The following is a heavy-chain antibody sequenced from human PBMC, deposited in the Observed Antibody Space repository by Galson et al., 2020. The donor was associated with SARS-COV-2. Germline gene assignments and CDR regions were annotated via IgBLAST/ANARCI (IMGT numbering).Heavy chain of an antibody. Sequence: SQTLSLTCTVSGPSISSSSYYCGWIRQPPGNGLDWFASIYYSGSTYYNPSLKRRVTISVDTTKNQFSLKLNSVTAADTAVYCCARVRGGPAGWFVSSGQGTLVTVSS. CDR3: ARVRGGPAGWFVS. CDR2: IYYSGST. J-gene: IGHJ5*01. D-gene: IGHD3-10*01. V-gene: IGHV4-39*07. CDR1: GPSISSSSYY.